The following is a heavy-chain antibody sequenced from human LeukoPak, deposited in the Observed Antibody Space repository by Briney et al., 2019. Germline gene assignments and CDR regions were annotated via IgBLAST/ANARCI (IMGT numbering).Heavy chain of an antibody. V-gene: IGHV1-69*06. CDR2: IIPIFGTA. Sequence: ASVKVSCKASGYTFTGYYMHWVRQAPGQGLEWIGGIIPIFGTANYAQKFQGRVTITADKSTSTAYMELSSLRSEDTAVYYCASCTGSRWDGTFDDWGQGTLVAVSS. J-gene: IGHJ4*02. D-gene: IGHD1-26*01. CDR1: GYTFTGYY. CDR3: ASCTGSRWDGTFDD.